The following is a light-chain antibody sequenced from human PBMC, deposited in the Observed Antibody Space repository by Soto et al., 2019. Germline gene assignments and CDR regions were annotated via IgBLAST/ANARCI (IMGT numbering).Light chain of an antibody. CDR1: QSLTSS. CDR2: GAS. CDR3: HQRTNGIT. V-gene: IGKV3-11*01. J-gene: IGKJ5*01. Sequence: ENVLTQSPAALSVSPGETATLSCRASQSLTSSLAWYKQKPGQPPRLLIYGASNRATGIPARFSGSESGANFTLTISSLEPEDFAVYYCHQRTNGITFGQGTRLEIK.